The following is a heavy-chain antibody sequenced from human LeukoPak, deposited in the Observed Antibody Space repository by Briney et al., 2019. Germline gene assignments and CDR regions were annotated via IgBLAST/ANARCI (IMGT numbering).Heavy chain of an antibody. CDR3: AREGRYDSSPFDY. CDR1: GFTFSSYA. J-gene: IGHJ4*02. V-gene: IGHV3-30*04. CDR2: ISYDGSNK. D-gene: IGHD3-22*01. Sequence: GGSLRLSCAASGFTFSSYAMHWVRQAPGKGLEWVAVISYDGSNKYYADSVKGRFTISRDNSKNTLYLQMNSLRAEDTAVYYCAREGRYDSSPFDYWGQGTLVTVSS.